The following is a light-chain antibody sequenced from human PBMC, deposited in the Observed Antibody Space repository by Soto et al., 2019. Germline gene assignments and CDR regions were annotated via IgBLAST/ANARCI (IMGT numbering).Light chain of an antibody. V-gene: IGLV1-47*02. J-gene: IGLJ2*01. CDR1: SSNIGSDF. Sequence: QPVLTQPPSASGTPGQRVTISCSGSSSNIGSDFVYWYQQLPGTAPKLLIYSDNQRPSGVPDRFSGSRSGTSASLAISGLRSEDEADYYCAAWDHSLSTRVFGGGTQLTVL. CDR3: AAWDHSLSTRV. CDR2: SDN.